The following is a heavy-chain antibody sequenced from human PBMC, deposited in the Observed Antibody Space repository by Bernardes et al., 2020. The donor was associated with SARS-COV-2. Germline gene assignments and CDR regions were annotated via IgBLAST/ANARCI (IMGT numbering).Heavy chain of an antibody. CDR3: ARGTLTSRATYYFDY. CDR2: IYQSGTT. J-gene: IGHJ4*02. CDR1: GGSISSANYS. V-gene: IGHV4-30-2*01. Sequence: SETLSLTRAVSGGSISSANYSWSWIRQPPGKGLEWIGYIYQSGTTYYNPSLKSRVTISLDRSKTHFSLNLNSVTAADTAMYYCARGTLTSRATYYFDYWGPGTLVTVSS.